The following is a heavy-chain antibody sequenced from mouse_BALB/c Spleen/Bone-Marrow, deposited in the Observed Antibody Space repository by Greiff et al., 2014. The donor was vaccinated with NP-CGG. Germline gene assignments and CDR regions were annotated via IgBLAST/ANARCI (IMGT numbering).Heavy chain of an antibody. CDR2: ISTYYGDA. D-gene: IGHD2-1*01. J-gene: IGHJ4*01. Sequence: QVQLQQSGAELVRPGVSVKISCKGSGYKFTDYAMHWVKQSHAKSLEWIGVISTYYGDASYNQKFKGKATMTVDKSSSTAYMELAILTSEDSSIYYGAWCFYYCNSYYAMDYWGQGTSVTVSS. CDR3: AWCFYYCNSYYAMDY. CDR1: GYKFTDYA. V-gene: IGHV1S137*01.